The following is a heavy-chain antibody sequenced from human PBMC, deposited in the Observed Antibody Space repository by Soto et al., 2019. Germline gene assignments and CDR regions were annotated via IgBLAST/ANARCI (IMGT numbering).Heavy chain of an antibody. CDR1: GFTFSSYA. CDR3: AKALGELSPESFDY. V-gene: IGHV3-30*18. Sequence: QVQLVESGGGVVQPGRSLRLSCAASGFTFSSYAMHWVRQAPGKGLEWVAIMSYDGNNQYYEDSVKGRFTISRDNFKNKLYLQMNSLRAEDTAVYYCAKALGELSPESFDYWGQGILVTVSS. CDR2: MSYDGNNQ. J-gene: IGHJ4*02. D-gene: IGHD3-16*02.